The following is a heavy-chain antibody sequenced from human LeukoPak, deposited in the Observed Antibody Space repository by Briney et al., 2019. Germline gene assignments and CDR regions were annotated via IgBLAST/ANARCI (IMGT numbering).Heavy chain of an antibody. D-gene: IGHD3-3*01. CDR1: GYTFTVYY. Sequence: ASVKVSCKASGYTFTVYYVHWVRQAPGQGLEWMGWINSNSGDTKYAQKFQGRVTMTRATSIGLAYMELSRLKSDDTAVYYCATSRFLEWLYLLDYWGQGTLVTVSS. CDR2: INSNSGDT. CDR3: ATSRFLEWLYLLDY. V-gene: IGHV1-2*02. J-gene: IGHJ4*02.